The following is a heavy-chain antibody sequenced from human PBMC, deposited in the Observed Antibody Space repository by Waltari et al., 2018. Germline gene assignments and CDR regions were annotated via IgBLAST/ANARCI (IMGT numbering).Heavy chain of an antibody. CDR1: GFTLSSYA. CDR3: AKGDSSWHI. V-gene: IGHV3-23*01. D-gene: IGHD6-13*01. CDR2: ISGSGGST. J-gene: IGHJ3*02. Sequence: EVLLLESGGGLVQPGGSLRLSCAASGFTLSSYAWGWVRQAPGKGLEWVSAISGSGGSTYYADSVKGRFTISRDNSKNTLYLQMNSLRAEDTAVYYCAKGDSSWHIWGQGTMVTVSS.